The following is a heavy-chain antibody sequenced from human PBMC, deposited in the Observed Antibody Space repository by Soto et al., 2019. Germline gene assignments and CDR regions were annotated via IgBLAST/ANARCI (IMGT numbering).Heavy chain of an antibody. CDR1: GYTFTSYY. CDR2: INPSGGST. Sequence: ASVKVSCKASGYTFTSYYMHWVRQAPGQGLEWMGIINPSGGSTSYAQKFQGRVTMTRDTSTSTAYMELRSLRSEDTAVYYCARSGYYDFWSGYPYFDYWGQGTLVTVSS. CDR3: ARSGYYDFWSGYPYFDY. V-gene: IGHV1-46*01. D-gene: IGHD3-3*01. J-gene: IGHJ4*02.